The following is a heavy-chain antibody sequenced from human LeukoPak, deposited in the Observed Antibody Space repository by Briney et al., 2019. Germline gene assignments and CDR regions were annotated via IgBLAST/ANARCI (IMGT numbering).Heavy chain of an antibody. V-gene: IGHV3-23*01. CDR3: AKEGYYYDSSGYRY. Sequence: GGSLRLSCAASGFTFSSYAMSWVRQAPGKGRGWVSAISGSGGSTYYADSVKGRFTISRDNSKNTLYLQMNSLRAEDTAVYYCAKEGYYYDSSGYRYWGQGTLVIVSS. CDR2: ISGSGGST. D-gene: IGHD3-22*01. J-gene: IGHJ4*02. CDR1: GFTFSSYA.